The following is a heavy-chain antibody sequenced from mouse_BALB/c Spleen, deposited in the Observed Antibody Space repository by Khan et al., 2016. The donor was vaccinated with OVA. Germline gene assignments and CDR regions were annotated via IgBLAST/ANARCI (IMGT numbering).Heavy chain of an antibody. CDR1: GYTFKNHG. CDR2: INTYTGEP. J-gene: IGHJ4*01. V-gene: IGHV9-3-1*01. CDR3: ARPPFFSYVMVY. Sequence: QIQLVQSGPELKKPGETVKISCKASGYTFKNHGMNWVKQAPGKGLKWMGWINTYTGEPTYVEDFKGRFAFYSETSGRTDYLQINNLKNKDTATYFCARPPFFSYVMVYWGQGTSVTVSS.